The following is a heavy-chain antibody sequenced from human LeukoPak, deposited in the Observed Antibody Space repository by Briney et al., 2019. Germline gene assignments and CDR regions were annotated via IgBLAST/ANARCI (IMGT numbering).Heavy chain of an antibody. Sequence: GGSLRLSCAASRFTFSSYGMHWIRQAPGKGLEWVAVISYDGSNKYYADSVKGRFTISRDNSKNTLYLQMNSLRAEDTAVYYCAKDHLTYHEILTGYYMGGYYFDYWGQGTLVTVSS. CDR2: ISYDGSNK. J-gene: IGHJ4*02. CDR1: RFTFSSYG. V-gene: IGHV3-30*18. D-gene: IGHD3-9*01. CDR3: AKDHLTYHEILTGYYMGGYYFDY.